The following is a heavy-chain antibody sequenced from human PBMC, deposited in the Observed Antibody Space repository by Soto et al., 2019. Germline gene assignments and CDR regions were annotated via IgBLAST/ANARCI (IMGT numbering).Heavy chain of an antibody. Sequence: EVQLLESGGGLVQPGGSLRLSCAASGFTLNNYGMSWVRQAPGKRLEWVSAISPNGQGIYYADSVKGRFIISKDNSKNTVFLHMDSLTADDTAVYYCAKDRGYPRDYFHYWGQGTLVTVSS. V-gene: IGHV3-23*01. CDR3: AKDRGYPRDYFHY. D-gene: IGHD6-13*01. CDR1: GFTLNNYG. CDR2: ISPNGQGI. J-gene: IGHJ4*02.